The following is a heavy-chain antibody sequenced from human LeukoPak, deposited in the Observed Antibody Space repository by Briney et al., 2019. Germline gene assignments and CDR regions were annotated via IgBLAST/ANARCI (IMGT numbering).Heavy chain of an antibody. CDR2: IYYSGST. D-gene: IGHD3-10*01. CDR3: ARDRWFGELYDAFDI. V-gene: IGHV4-59*01. J-gene: IGHJ3*02. Sequence: SETPSLTCTVSGGSISSYYWSWIRQPPGKGLEWIGYIYYSGSTNYNPSLKSRVTISVDTSKNQFSLKLSSVTAADTAVYYCARDRWFGELYDAFDIWGQGTMVTVSS. CDR1: GGSISSYY.